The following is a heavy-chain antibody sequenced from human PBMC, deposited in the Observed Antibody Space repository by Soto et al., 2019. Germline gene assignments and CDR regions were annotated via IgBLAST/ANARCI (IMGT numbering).Heavy chain of an antibody. D-gene: IGHD3-9*01. CDR3: ARVFYYDILTGKSYNMDV. Sequence: VQLLESGGDLVQPGGSLRLSCEASGFTFSNYAMSWVRQAPGKGLEWVSAISGSGGSTNYADSAKGRFTISRDNSMDTLYLQMNSLRAEDTAVYYRARVFYYDILTGKSYNMDVWGQGTTVIVSS. CDR2: ISGSGGST. V-gene: IGHV3-23*01. CDR1: GFTFSNYA. J-gene: IGHJ6*02.